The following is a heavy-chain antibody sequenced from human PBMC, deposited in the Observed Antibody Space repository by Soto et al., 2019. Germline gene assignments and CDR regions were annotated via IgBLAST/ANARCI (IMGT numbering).Heavy chain of an antibody. D-gene: IGHD4-4*01. Sequence: GGSLRLSCTASGFTFNSYWIHWVRQAPGKGLVWVSRINSDGSSTSYADSVKGRFTISRDNAKNSLYLQMNSLRAEDTALYHCARVAARDYSNYYYYYYMDVWGKGTTVTVSS. CDR1: GFTFNSYW. CDR3: ARVAARDYSNYYYYYYMDV. CDR2: INSDGSST. V-gene: IGHV3-74*01. J-gene: IGHJ6*03.